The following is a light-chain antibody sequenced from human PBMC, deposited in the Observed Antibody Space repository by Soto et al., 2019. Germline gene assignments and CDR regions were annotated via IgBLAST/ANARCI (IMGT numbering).Light chain of an antibody. CDR2: DVD. CDR3: SSYTTSDTVV. J-gene: IGLJ2*01. CDR1: SSDVGAYNF. Sequence: QSVLTQPASVSGSPGQSLTISCTGTSSDVGAYNFVSWYQLHPGKAPKLMIYDVDNRPSGVSNRFSGSKSGNTASLTISGLQADDEAVYSCSSYTTSDTVVFGGGTKLTVL. V-gene: IGLV2-14*03.